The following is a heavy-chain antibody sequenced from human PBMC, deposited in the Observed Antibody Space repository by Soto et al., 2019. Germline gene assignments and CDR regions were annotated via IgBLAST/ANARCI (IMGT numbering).Heavy chain of an antibody. J-gene: IGHJ4*02. CDR2: IYYSGSI. Sequence: KPSETLSLTCTVSGGSISSGDYYWSWIRQPPGKGLEWIGYIYYSGSIYYNPSLKSRVTISVDTSKNQFSLKLSSVTAADTAVYYCATVATVTYNLDSWGQGTLVTVSS. CDR3: ATVATVTYNLDS. CDR1: GGSISSGDYY. D-gene: IGHD4-17*01. V-gene: IGHV4-30-4*01.